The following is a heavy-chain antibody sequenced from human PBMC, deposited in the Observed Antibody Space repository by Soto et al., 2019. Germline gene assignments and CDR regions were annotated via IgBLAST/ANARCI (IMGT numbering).Heavy chain of an antibody. CDR2: IYYSGST. V-gene: IGHV4-59*01. Sequence: PSETLSLTCTVSGGSISSYCWSWIRQPPGKGLEWIGYIYYSGSTNYNPSLKSRVTISVDTSKNQFSLKLSSVTAADTAVYYCARGDIVATIALNYYFDYWGQGTLVTVSS. J-gene: IGHJ4*02. D-gene: IGHD5-12*01. CDR3: ARGDIVATIALNYYFDY. CDR1: GGSISSYC.